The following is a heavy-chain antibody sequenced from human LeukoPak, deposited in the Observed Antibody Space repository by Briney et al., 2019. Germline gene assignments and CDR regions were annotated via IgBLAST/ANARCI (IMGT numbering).Heavy chain of an antibody. Sequence: GGSLRLSCAASGFTFSSYWMHWVRHAPGKGLVWVSRINSDASSTNYADSVKGRFTISRDNAKNTLYLQMNSLRDEDTAVYYCARSGGTGCSNWGQGTLVTVSS. J-gene: IGHJ4*02. CDR1: GFTFSSYW. D-gene: IGHD2-15*01. CDR2: INSDASST. V-gene: IGHV3-74*01. CDR3: ARSGGTGCSN.